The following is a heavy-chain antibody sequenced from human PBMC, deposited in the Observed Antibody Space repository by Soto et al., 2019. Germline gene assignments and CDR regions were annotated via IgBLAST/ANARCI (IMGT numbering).Heavy chain of an antibody. CDR3: ASQGRLGGNYYYGMDV. CDR2: ISAYNGNT. V-gene: IGHV1-18*04. Sequence: ASVKVSCKASGYTFTSYGISWVRQAPGQGLEWMGWISAYNGNTNYAQKLQVRVTMTTDTSTSTAYMELRSLRSDDTAVYYCASQGRLGGNYYYGMDVWGQGPTVTVSS. J-gene: IGHJ6*02. D-gene: IGHD1-26*01. CDR1: GYTFTSYG.